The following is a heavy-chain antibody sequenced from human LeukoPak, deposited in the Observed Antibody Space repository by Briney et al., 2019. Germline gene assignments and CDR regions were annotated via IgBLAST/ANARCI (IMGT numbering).Heavy chain of an antibody. V-gene: IGHV5-51*01. CDR3: ARHVRYCTSTNCYGSGWFDC. J-gene: IGHJ4*02. CDR2: IYPGDSDT. Sequence: GESLKISCQASGYRFTNYWIGWVRQMPGKGLEWMGIIYPGDSDTRYSPSFQGQVTISADKSISTAYLQWSSLKASDTAMYYCARHVRYCTSTNCYGSGWFDCWGQGTLVTVSS. D-gene: IGHD2-2*01. CDR1: GYRFTNYW.